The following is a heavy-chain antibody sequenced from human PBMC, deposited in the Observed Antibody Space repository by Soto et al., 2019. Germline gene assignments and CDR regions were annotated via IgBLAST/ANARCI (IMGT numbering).Heavy chain of an antibody. V-gene: IGHV4-39*01. D-gene: IGHD6-19*01. Sequence: QLQLQESGPGLMKPSETLSLTCSVSGGSINSSSYFWGWVRQPPGKGLEWIGSIYYSGSTYYNPSLRSRVTISVDTFKNQFSLKLSSVTAADTAVFYCARHYSSGSRNWFDPWGQGTLVTVSS. CDR3: ARHYSSGSRNWFDP. CDR2: IYYSGST. J-gene: IGHJ5*02. CDR1: GGSINSSSYF.